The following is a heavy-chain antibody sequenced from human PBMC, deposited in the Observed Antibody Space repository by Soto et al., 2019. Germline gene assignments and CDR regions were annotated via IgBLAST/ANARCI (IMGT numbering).Heavy chain of an antibody. J-gene: IGHJ6*02. CDR1: GGSISSYY. Sequence: ETLSLTCTVSGGSISSYYWSWIRQPAGKGLEWIGRIYTSGSTNYNPSLKSRVTMSVDTSKNQFSLKLSSVTAADTAVYYCARELARRYQPAHMDVWGQGTTVTVSS. V-gene: IGHV4-4*07. CDR3: ARELARRYQPAHMDV. CDR2: IYTSGST. D-gene: IGHD2-2*01.